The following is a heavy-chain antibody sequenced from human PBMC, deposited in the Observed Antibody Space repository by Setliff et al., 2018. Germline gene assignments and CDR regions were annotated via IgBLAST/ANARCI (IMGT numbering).Heavy chain of an antibody. CDR3: ARINFYVSSGYYYAPEL. CDR2: FIPILGAT. V-gene: IGHV1-69*05. Sequence: SVKVSCKSSGGTFSSSGITWVRQAPGQGLQWLGRFIPILGATNYAQNFQGRVTVTTDTSTTTAYMELRSLRADDTAVYYCARINFYVSSGYYYAPELWGQGTTVTVSS. J-gene: IGHJ4*02. CDR1: GGTFSSSG. D-gene: IGHD3-22*01.